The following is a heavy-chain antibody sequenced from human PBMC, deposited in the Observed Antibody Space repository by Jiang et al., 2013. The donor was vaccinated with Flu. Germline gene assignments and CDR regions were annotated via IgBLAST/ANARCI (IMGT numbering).Heavy chain of an antibody. J-gene: IGHJ6*02. CDR2: MNPNSGNT. CDR1: GYTFTSYD. D-gene: IGHD2-15*01. Sequence: SGAEVKKPGASVKVSCKASGYTFTSYDINWVRQATGQGLEWMGWMNPNSGNTGYAQKFQGRVTMTRNTSISTAYMELSSLRSEDTAVYYCAREPHLVVVAAMDVWGQGTTVTVSS. CDR3: AREPHLVVVAAMDV. V-gene: IGHV1-8*01.